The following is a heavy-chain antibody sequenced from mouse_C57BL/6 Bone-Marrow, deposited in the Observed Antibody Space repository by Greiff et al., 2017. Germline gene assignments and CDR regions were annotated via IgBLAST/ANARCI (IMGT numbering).Heavy chain of an antibody. J-gene: IGHJ3*01. D-gene: IGHD1-1*01. CDR1: GYTFTSYG. Sequence: QVQLKQSGAELARPGASVKLSCKASGYTFTSYGISWVKQRTGQGLEWIGVIYPRSGNTYYNEKFKGKATLTADKSSSTAYMALRSLTSEDSAVYFCARGSHYGSSAWFAYWGQGTLVTVSA. CDR3: ARGSHYGSSAWFAY. CDR2: IYPRSGNT. V-gene: IGHV1-81*01.